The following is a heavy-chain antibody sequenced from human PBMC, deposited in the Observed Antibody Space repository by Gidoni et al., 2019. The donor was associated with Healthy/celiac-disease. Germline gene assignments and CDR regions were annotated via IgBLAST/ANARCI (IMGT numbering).Heavy chain of an antibody. CDR3: HVTMIVVVHTLEESRDY. D-gene: IGHD3-22*01. J-gene: IGHJ4*02. Sequence: QVQLVQSGAEVKKPGASVKVSCKASGYTFTSYGISWVRQAPGQGLEWMGWISAYNGNTNYAQKLQGRVTMTTDTSTSKAYMELRSLRSDDTAVYYCHVTMIVVVHTLEESRDYWGQGTLVTVSS. CDR2: ISAYNGNT. V-gene: IGHV1-18*01. CDR1: GYTFTSYG.